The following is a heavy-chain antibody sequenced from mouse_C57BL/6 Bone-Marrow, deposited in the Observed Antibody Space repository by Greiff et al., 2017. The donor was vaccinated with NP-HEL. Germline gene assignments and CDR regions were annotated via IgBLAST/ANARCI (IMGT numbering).Heavy chain of an antibody. D-gene: IGHD4-1*01. CDR2: IWWDDDK. V-gene: IGHV8-8*01. CDR1: GFSLSTFGMG. CDR3: ARKANWDGIYYAMDY. Sequence: QVTLKVSGPGILQPSQTLSLTCSFSGFSLSTFGMGVCWIRQPSGKGLEWLAHIWWDDDKYYNPALKSRLTISKDTAKNQVFLKIANVDTADTATYYCARKANWDGIYYAMDYWGQGTSVTVSS. J-gene: IGHJ4*01.